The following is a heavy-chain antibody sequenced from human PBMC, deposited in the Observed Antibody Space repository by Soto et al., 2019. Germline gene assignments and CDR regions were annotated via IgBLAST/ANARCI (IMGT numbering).Heavy chain of an antibody. CDR2: IWYDGINK. J-gene: IGHJ4*02. V-gene: IGHV3-33*01. Sequence: GGSLRLSCAASGFTFSSYGMDWVRQAPGKGLEWVAVIWYDGINKYYADSVKGRFTISRDNSKNTPYLQMNSLRAEDTAVYYCARDRYYDSSGTPSRYFDYWGQGTLVTVSS. CDR3: ARDRYYDSSGTPSRYFDY. CDR1: GFTFSSYG. D-gene: IGHD3-22*01.